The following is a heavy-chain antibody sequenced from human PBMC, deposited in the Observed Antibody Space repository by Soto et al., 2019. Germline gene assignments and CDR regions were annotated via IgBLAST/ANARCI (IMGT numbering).Heavy chain of an antibody. CDR3: ARQIYDSDTGPNFQYYFDS. D-gene: IGHD3-22*01. V-gene: IGHV5-10-1*01. J-gene: IGHJ4*02. CDR1: GYSFAGYW. Sequence: GESLKISCKGSGYSFAGYWINWVRQQPGKGLEWMGRIDPSDSPTYYSPSVRGHVTIPATKSITTVFLQWSSLRASDTAMYYCARQIYDSDTGPNFQYYFDSWGQGTPVTVSS. CDR2: IDPSDSPT.